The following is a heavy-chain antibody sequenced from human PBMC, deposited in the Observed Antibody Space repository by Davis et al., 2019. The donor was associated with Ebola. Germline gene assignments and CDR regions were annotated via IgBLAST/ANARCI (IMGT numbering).Heavy chain of an antibody. CDR2: IYYSGST. V-gene: IGHV4-59*01. CDR3: ARTRDDFWSGRPKRDAFDI. J-gene: IGHJ3*02. CDR1: GGSISSYY. Sequence: MPSETLSLTCTVSGGSISSYYWSWIRQPPGKGLEWIGYIYYSGSTNYNPSLKSRVTISVDTSKNQFSLKLSSVTAADTAVYYCARTRDDFWSGRPKRDAFDIWGQGTMVTVSS. D-gene: IGHD3-3*01.